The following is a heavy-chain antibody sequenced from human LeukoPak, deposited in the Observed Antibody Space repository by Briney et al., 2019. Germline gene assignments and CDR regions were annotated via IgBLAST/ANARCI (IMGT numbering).Heavy chain of an antibody. D-gene: IGHD1-26*01. V-gene: IGHV3-23*01. J-gene: IGHJ4*02. CDR3: AKVGGSYPHYYFDY. CDR2: ISGSGGST. CDR1: GFTFSSYA. Sequence: GGSLRLSCAASGFTFSSYAMSWVRQAPGKGLEWVSAISGSGGSTYYAGSVKGRFTISRDNSKNTLYLQMNSLRAEDTAVYYCAKVGGSYPHYYFDYWGQGTLVTVSS.